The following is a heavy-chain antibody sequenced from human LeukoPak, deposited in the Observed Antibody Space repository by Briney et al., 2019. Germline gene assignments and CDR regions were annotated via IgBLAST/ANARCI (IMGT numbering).Heavy chain of an antibody. D-gene: IGHD5-24*01. J-gene: IGHJ6*02. CDR3: ATGRDGYSSVYYGMDV. Sequence: SETLSLTCTVSGASISSYYWSWIRQPPGKGLEGIGYLYYSGTTNFNPSLKRRVTISLDTSTNQFSLKLCSVTAADTAVYYCATGRDGYSSVYYGMDVWGQGTTVTVSS. V-gene: IGHV4-59*01. CDR2: LYYSGTT. CDR1: GASISSYY.